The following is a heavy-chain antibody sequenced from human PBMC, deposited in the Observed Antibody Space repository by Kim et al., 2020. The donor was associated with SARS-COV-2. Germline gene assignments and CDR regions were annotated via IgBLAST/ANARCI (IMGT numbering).Heavy chain of an antibody. Sequence: SETLSLTCSVSGDSISSRNYYWGWIRQPPGKGLEWIGTILHSGTTYYNPSLKSRATISVDTSKNQFSLKLSSVTAADTAVYYCARDTPAPRKAGYALDAWGQGTTVTVSS. J-gene: IGHJ6*02. CDR2: ILHSGTT. CDR1: GDSISSRNYY. V-gene: IGHV4-39*07. CDR3: ARDTPAPRKAGYALDA. D-gene: IGHD5-12*01.